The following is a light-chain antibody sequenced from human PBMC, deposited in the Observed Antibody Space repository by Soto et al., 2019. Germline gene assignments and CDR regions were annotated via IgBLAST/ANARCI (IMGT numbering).Light chain of an antibody. J-gene: IGKJ5*01. CDR3: QQYDNLPHT. Sequence: DIRMSKSPSSLSASVRDRVTITCQASQDISNYLNWYQQKPGKAPKLLICDASNLETGVPSRFSGSGSGTDFTFTISSLQPEDIATYYCQQYDNLPHTFGQGTRLEI. CDR2: DAS. V-gene: IGKV1-33*01. CDR1: QDISNY.